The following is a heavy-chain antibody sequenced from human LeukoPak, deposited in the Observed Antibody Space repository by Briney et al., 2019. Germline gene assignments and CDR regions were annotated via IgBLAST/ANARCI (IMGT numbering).Heavy chain of an antibody. J-gene: IGHJ3*02. V-gene: IGHV4-59*01. CDR1: GGSISSYY. Sequence: SETLSLTCTVSGGSISSYYWSWIRQPPGKGLEWIGYNYYSGSTNYNPSLKSRVTISVDTSKNQFSLKLSSVTAADTAVYYCAREGSPRGYDILTGSYAFDIWGQGTMVTVSS. CDR3: AREGSPRGYDILTGSYAFDI. CDR2: NYYSGST. D-gene: IGHD3-9*01.